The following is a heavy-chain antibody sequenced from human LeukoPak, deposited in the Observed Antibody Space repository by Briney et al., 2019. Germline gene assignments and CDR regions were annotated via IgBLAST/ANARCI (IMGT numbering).Heavy chain of an antibody. J-gene: IGHJ4*02. CDR3: ARAKGYCSSTRCSPFDY. CDR1: GFTFSSYS. V-gene: IGHV3-7*01. CDR2: VKEDGSEK. D-gene: IGHD2-2*01. Sequence: GGSLRLPCAASGFTFSSYSMNWVRQAPGKGLEWVANVKEDGSEKYYVDSVKGRFTISRDNAKNSLYLQINSLRVEDTAVYYCARAKGYCSSTRCSPFDYWGQGTLVTVSS.